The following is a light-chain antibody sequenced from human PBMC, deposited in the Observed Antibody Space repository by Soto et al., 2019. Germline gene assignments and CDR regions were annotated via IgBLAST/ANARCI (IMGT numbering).Light chain of an antibody. J-gene: IGKJ1*01. V-gene: IGKV3-20*01. CDR1: QSVSSS. CDR2: GAS. CDR3: QHYGSSRT. Sequence: EIVLTQSPGTLSLSPGARATLSCRASQSVSSSLAWYQQNPGQAPRLLLYGASSRATGIPDRFSGSGSGPDFTLTISRLEPEDFAVYFCQHYGSSRTFGQGTKVDIK.